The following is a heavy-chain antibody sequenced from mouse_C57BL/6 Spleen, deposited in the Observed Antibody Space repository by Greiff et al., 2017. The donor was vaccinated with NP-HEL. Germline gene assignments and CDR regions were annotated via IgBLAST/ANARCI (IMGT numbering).Heavy chain of an antibody. V-gene: IGHV1-82*01. Sequence: QVQLQQSGPELVKPGASVKISCKASGYAFSSSWMNWVKQRPGKGLEWIGRIYPGDGDTNYNGKFKGKATLTADKSSSTAYMQLSSLTSEDSAVYVCARSGYGYDAYWGQGTLVTVSA. J-gene: IGHJ3*01. CDR3: ARSGYGYDAY. CDR2: IYPGDGDT. D-gene: IGHD2-2*01. CDR1: GYAFSSSW.